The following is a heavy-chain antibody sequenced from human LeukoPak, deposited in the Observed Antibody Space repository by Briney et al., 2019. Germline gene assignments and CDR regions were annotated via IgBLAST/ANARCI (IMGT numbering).Heavy chain of an antibody. CDR3: ARSGGNFEYYFDY. D-gene: IGHD4-23*01. CDR1: GGSISNYY. Sequence: PSETLSLTCTVSGGSISNYYWNWIRQPAGKGLVWIGRIYTSGTTNYSPSLKSRVTMSVDTSKNQFPLRLGSVTAADTAVYYCARSGGNFEYYFDYWGQGTLVTVSS. J-gene: IGHJ4*02. CDR2: IYTSGTT. V-gene: IGHV4-4*07.